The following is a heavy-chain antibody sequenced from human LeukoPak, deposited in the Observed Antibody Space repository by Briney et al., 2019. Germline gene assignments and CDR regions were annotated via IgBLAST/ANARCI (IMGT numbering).Heavy chain of an antibody. CDR3: ARLGYYYGSGSYYIPYYFDY. Sequence: SETLSLTCTVSGYSITSAYWGWIRQPPGKGLEWIGRFFLKGSTYYNPSLKSRATISVDTSKNQFSLKLSSVTAADTAVYYCARLGYYYGSGSYYIPYYFDYWGQGTLVTVSS. D-gene: IGHD3-10*01. J-gene: IGHJ4*02. CDR1: GYSITSAY. V-gene: IGHV4-38-2*02. CDR2: FFLKGST.